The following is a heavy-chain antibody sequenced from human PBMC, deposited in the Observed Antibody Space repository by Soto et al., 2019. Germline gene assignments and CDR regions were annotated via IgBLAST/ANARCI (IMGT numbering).Heavy chain of an antibody. CDR3: AQDILTGYSPV. D-gene: IGHD3-9*01. Sequence: GASVKVSCKASGYTFTSYYMHWVRQAPGQGLEWMGIINPSGGTTNYAPKFQGRVTMTRDTSTSTVYMELSSLRSEDTAVYYCAQDILTGYSPVWGQGTLVTVSS. V-gene: IGHV1-46*01. J-gene: IGHJ4*02. CDR1: GYTFTSYY. CDR2: INPSGGTT.